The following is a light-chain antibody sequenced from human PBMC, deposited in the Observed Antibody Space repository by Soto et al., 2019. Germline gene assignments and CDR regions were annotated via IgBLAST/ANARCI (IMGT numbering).Light chain of an antibody. CDR1: SSAVGSYNL. CDR3: CSYAGSTTWV. J-gene: IGLJ3*02. Sequence: QSVLTQPASVSGSPGQSVSISCTGNSSAVGSYNLVSWYQQHPGKAPKLMIYEGSKRPSGVSNRFSGSKSGNTASLTISGLQAEDEADYYCCSYAGSTTWVFGGGTKLTVL. V-gene: IGLV2-23*01. CDR2: EGS.